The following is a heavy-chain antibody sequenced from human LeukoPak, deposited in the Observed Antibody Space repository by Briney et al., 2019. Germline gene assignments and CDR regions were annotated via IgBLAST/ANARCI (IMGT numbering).Heavy chain of an antibody. V-gene: IGHV3-30*02. Sequence: GGSLRLSCAASGFTFSSYGMHWVRQAPGKGLEWVAFIRYDGSNKYYADSVRGRFTISRDNSKNTLYLQMNSLRAEDTAVYYCAKALHDYGDYIDAFDIWGQGTMVTVSS. CDR2: IRYDGSNK. CDR1: GFTFSSYG. J-gene: IGHJ3*02. D-gene: IGHD4-17*01. CDR3: AKALHDYGDYIDAFDI.